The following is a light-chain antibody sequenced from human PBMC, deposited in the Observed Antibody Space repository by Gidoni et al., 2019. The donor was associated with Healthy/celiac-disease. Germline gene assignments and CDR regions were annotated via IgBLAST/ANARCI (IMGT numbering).Light chain of an antibody. J-gene: IGKJ5*01. CDR3: QQYGSSPLIT. CDR1: QSVSSSY. CDR2: GAS. V-gene: IGKV3-20*01. Sequence: EIVFTQSPGTLSLSPGERATLSCRASQSVSSSYLAWYQQKPGQAPRPLIYGASSRATGIPDRFSGSGSGTDFTLTISRLEPEDFAVYYCQQYGSSPLITFXQXTRLEIK.